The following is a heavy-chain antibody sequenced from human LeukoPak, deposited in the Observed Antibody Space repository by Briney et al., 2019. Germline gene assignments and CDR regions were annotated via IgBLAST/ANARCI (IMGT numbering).Heavy chain of an antibody. CDR3: ARDCSIWFGESLPRGTPNPRFNWLDP. V-gene: IGHV4-4*07. J-gene: IGHJ5*02. CDR1: GGSISSYY. D-gene: IGHD3-10*01. CDR2: IYTSGST. Sequence: SETLSLTCTVSGGSISSYYWSWIWQPAGKGLEWIGRIYTSGSTNYNPSLKSRVTMSVDTSKNQFSLKLSSVTAADTAVYYCARDCSIWFGESLPRGTPNPRFNWLDPWGQGTLVTVSS.